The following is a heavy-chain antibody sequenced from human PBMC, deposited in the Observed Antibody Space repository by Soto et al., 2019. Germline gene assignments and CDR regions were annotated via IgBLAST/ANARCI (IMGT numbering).Heavy chain of an antibody. Sequence: LRLSCAASGFTFSSYSMNWVRQAPGKGLEWVSYISSSSSTIYYADSVKGRFTISRDNAKNSLYLQMNSQRDENTAVYYCARDITQVLWFGDRENYYYYGMDVWGQGTTVTVS. CDR1: GFTFSSYS. D-gene: IGHD3-10*01. J-gene: IGHJ6*02. V-gene: IGHV3-48*02. CDR2: ISSSSSTI. CDR3: ARDITQVLWFGDRENYYYYGMDV.